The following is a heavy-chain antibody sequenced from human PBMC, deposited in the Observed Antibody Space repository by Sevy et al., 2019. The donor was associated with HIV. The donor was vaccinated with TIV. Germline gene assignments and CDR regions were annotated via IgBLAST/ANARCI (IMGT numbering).Heavy chain of an antibody. CDR2: ISGSGGST. CDR1: GFTFSSYA. V-gene: IGHV3-23*01. Sequence: GGFLRLSCAASGFTFSSYAMSWVRQAPGKGLEWVSAISGSGGSTYYADSVKGRFTISRDNSKNTLYLQMNSLRAEDTAVYYCAKDRYDILTGQDWYFDLWGRGTLVTVSS. CDR3: AKDRYDILTGQDWYFDL. J-gene: IGHJ2*01. D-gene: IGHD3-9*01.